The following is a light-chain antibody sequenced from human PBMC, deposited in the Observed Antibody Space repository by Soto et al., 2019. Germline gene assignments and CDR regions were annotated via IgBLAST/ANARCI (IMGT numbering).Light chain of an antibody. CDR1: SSDVGGYNY. V-gene: IGLV2-11*01. CDR3: CSYAGSYTWV. Sequence: QSVLTQPRSVSGSPGQSVTISCTGTSSDVGGYNYVSWYQQHPGKAPKLMIHDVSKRPSGVPDRFSGSKSGNTASLTISGLQAEDEADYYCCSYAGSYTWVXGGGXKVTVL. CDR2: DVS. J-gene: IGLJ3*02.